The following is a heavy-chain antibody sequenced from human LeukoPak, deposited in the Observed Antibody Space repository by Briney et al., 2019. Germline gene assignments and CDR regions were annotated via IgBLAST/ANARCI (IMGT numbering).Heavy chain of an antibody. CDR1: GFTFSSYS. CDR2: ISSSSSTI. D-gene: IGHD2-8*02. J-gene: IGHJ3*02. CDR3: ASKIAWWALDI. Sequence: GGSLRLSCAASGFTFSSYSMNWVRQAPGKGLEWVSYISSSSSTIYYANSVKGRFTISRDNAKNSLYLQMNSLRAEDTAVYYCASKIAWWALDIWGQGTMVTVSS. V-gene: IGHV3-48*01.